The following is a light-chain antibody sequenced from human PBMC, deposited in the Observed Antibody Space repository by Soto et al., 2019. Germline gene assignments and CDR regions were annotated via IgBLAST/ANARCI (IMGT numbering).Light chain of an antibody. CDR2: DTS. Sequence: EIVMTQSPDTLSVSPGERATLSCGASQSVSSSYLAWYQQKPCQAPRLLIYDTSTRATGIPARFSGSGSGTEFTLTISSLQSEDFAVYYCQQYSNWPPITFGQGTRL. CDR3: QQYSNWPPIT. V-gene: IGKV3-15*01. CDR1: QSVSSSY. J-gene: IGKJ5*01.